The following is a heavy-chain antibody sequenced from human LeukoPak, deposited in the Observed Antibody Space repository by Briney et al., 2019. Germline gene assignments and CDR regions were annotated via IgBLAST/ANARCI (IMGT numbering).Heavy chain of an antibody. D-gene: IGHD4-11*01. CDR3: ASMTTVTTVDY. V-gene: IGHV4-34*01. J-gene: IGHJ4*02. CDR2: INHSGST. CDR1: GGSFSGYY. Sequence: SETLSLTCAVYGGSFSGYYWSWIRQPPGKGLEWIGEINHSGSTNYNPSLKSRVTISVDTSKNQFSLKLSSVTAADTAVYYCASMTTVTTVDYWGQGTLVTVSS.